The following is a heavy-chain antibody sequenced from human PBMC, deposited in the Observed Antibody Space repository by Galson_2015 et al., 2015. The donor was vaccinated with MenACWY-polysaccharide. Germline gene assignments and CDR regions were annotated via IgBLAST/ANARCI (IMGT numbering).Heavy chain of an antibody. J-gene: IGHJ6*03. CDR2: MNPNGGGT. CDR1: GYTFTSFD. D-gene: IGHD3-10*01. V-gene: IGHV1-8*01. CDR3: ARTRGSYYYYYMDV. Sequence: SCKASGYTFTSFDINWVRQAAGQGLEWMGWMNPNGGGTGYAQKFQGRVTMTRDTSIGTAYMELSSLRSEDTAVYFCARTRGSYYYYYMDVWGKGTTITVSS.